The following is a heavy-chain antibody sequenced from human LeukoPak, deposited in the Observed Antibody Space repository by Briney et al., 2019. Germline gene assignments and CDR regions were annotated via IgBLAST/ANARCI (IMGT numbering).Heavy chain of an antibody. CDR3: AKNRGGSCYTPLDY. Sequence: PGTSLRLSCAAAGFTFSSYATSWVRQAPGKVLDWVSGISYTGGTYYADSVKGRFTVSRDNSTSTLYLQMNSLRAEDTAVYYCAKNRGGSCYTPLDYWGQGTLVTVSS. CDR2: ISYTGGT. D-gene: IGHD2-15*01. V-gene: IGHV3-23*01. CDR1: GFTFSSYA. J-gene: IGHJ4*02.